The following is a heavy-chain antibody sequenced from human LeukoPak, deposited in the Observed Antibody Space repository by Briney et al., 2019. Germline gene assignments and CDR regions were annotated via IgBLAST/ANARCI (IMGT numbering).Heavy chain of an antibody. Sequence: GSLRLSCAASGFTFSSYAMHWVRQAPGKGLEWVAVISYDGSNKYYADSVKGRFTISRDNSKNTLYLQMNSLRAEDTAVYYCARGQGGYSYGHENYFDYWGQGTLVTVSS. CDR3: ARGQGGYSYGHENYFDY. J-gene: IGHJ4*02. D-gene: IGHD5-18*01. V-gene: IGHV3-30*04. CDR2: ISYDGSNK. CDR1: GFTFSSYA.